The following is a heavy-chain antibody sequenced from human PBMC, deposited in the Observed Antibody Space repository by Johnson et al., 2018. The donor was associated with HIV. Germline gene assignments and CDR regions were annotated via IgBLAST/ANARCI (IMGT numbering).Heavy chain of an antibody. V-gene: IGHV3-30*03. CDR2: ISYDGSNK. CDR1: GFTFSSYG. D-gene: IGHD3-3*01. J-gene: IGHJ3*02. Sequence: VQLVESGGSVVQPGRSLRLSCVGSGFTFSSYGMHWVRQAPGKGLEWVAVISYDGSNKYYADSVKGRFPISRDNSKNTLYLQMNSLRAEDTAVYYCARGSYNFWSGEREAFDIWGQGTMVTVSS. CDR3: ARGSYNFWSGEREAFDI.